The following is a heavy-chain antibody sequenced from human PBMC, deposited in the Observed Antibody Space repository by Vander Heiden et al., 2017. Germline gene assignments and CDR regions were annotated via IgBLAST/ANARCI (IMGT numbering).Heavy chain of an antibody. V-gene: IGHV3-23*01. CDR2: ISGSGGST. J-gene: IGHJ4*02. Sequence: EVQLLESGGGLVQPGGSLRLSCAASGFTFSSYAMSWVRQAPGKGLEWVSAISGSGGSTYYADSVKGRFTISRDNSKNTLYLQMNSLRAEDTAVYYCAKSDSSSWTWGGYYFDYWGQGTLVTVSS. D-gene: IGHD6-13*01. CDR1: GFTFSSYA. CDR3: AKSDSSSWTWGGYYFDY.